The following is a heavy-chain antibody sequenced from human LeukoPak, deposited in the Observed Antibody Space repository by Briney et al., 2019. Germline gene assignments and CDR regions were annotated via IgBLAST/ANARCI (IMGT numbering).Heavy chain of an antibody. J-gene: IGHJ6*02. CDR3: ARDDHSPHYHYAMGV. CDR1: SGSISSYY. Sequence: SETLSLTCTVSSGSISSYYWSWIRQPPGKGLEWIGYFYYSGSTNYNPSLKSRVTISLDTSKNQFSLKLSSVTAADTAVYYCARDDHSPHYHYAMGVWGQGITVTVSS. V-gene: IGHV4-59*01. D-gene: IGHD4-11*01. CDR2: FYYSGST.